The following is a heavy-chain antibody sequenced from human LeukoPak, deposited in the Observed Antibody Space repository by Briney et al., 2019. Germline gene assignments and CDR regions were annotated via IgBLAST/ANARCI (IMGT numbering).Heavy chain of an antibody. CDR2: LYRDGSA. CDR1: GVSVRGNY. D-gene: IGHD2-8*01. CDR3: ARLGGHRDCTNGVCYFCDN. V-gene: IGHV3-66*01. Sequence: GGSLRLSCAASGVSVRGNYMSWVRQAPGKGLEWVSVLYRDGSAFYADSVKGRFSISRDNSKNTVYLQMNSLRAEDTAVYYCARLGGHRDCTNGVCYFCDNWGQGIPVTVSS. J-gene: IGHJ4*02.